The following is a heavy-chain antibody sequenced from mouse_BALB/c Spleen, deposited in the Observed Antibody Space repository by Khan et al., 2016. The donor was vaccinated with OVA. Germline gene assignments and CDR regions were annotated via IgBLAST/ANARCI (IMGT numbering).Heavy chain of an antibody. CDR3: ARVGYYGKGFAY. CDR1: GYTFTSYV. J-gene: IGHJ3*01. D-gene: IGHD2-1*01. CDR2: IYPNNDGP. Sequence: VQLKESGPELVKPGASVKMSCKASGYTFTSYVMHWVKQKPGQGLEWIGYIYPNNDGPEYNEKFKGKATLTSDKSSSTAYMELSSLTSEDSAVDYGARVGYYGKGFAYWGQGTLVTVSA. V-gene: IGHV1S136*01.